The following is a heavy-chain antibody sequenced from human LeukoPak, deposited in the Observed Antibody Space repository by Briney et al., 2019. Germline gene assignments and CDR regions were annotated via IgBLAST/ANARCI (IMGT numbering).Heavy chain of an antibody. D-gene: IGHD6-19*01. CDR3: ARGASGWSFDY. V-gene: IGHV3-23*01. CDR2: ISGRGENT. Sequence: GGSLRLSCATSGFTFSNAWMNWVRQAPGKGLEWVSAISGRGENTYYADSVKGRFTISRDNSKNTLYLQMNSLRAEDTAVYYCARGASGWSFDYWGQGTLVTVSS. CDR1: GFTFSNAW. J-gene: IGHJ4*02.